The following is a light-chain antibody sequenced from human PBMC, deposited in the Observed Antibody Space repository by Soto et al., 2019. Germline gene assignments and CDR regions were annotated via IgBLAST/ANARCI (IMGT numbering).Light chain of an antibody. V-gene: IGLV1-40*01. CDR1: SSNIGAGYN. J-gene: IGLJ1*01. Sequence: QSVLTQPPSVSGAPGQRVTISCTGSSSNIGAGYNVHWYQQLPGTAPKLLIYGNSNRPSGVPDRFSGSKSDTSASLAITGLQAEDEADYYCSSYTGSSTPYVFGAGTKVTVL. CDR2: GNS. CDR3: SSYTGSSTPYV.